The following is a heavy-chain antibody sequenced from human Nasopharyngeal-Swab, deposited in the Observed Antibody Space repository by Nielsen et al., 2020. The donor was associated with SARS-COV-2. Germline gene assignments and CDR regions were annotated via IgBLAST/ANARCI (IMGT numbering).Heavy chain of an antibody. CDR2: ISTSGRST. V-gene: IGHV3-11*01. Sequence: EGSLRLSCAASGFTISDYYMAWLRQAPGRGLEWVSSISTSGRSTDSADSVKGRFTISRDNANNSLFLHMSRLRGEDTAVYYCAREQGYQVLLDYYYHGLDVWGHGTAVTVSS. D-gene: IGHD6-13*01. CDR1: GFTISDYY. CDR3: AREQGYQVLLDYYYHGLDV. J-gene: IGHJ6*02.